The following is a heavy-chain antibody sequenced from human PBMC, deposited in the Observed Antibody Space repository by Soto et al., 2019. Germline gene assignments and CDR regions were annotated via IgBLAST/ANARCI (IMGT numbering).Heavy chain of an antibody. CDR1: GFTFSSYG. CDR2: IWYDGSNK. J-gene: IGHJ5*02. CDR3: ARAGGFWSGYSNLNWFDP. Sequence: ESGGGVVQPGRSLRLSCAASGFTFSSYGMHWVRQAPGKGLEWVAVIWYDGSNKYYADSVKGRFTISRDNSKNTLYLQMNSLRAEDTAVYYCARAGGFWSGYSNLNWFDPWGQGTLVTVSS. V-gene: IGHV3-33*01. D-gene: IGHD3-3*01.